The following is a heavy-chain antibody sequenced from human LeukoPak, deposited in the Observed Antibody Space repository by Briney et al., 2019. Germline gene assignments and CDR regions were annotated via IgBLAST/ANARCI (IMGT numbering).Heavy chain of an antibody. Sequence: GGSLRLSCAASGFTFSSHALSWVRQAPGKGLEWVSSLSGSGYNTYYADSVKGRFTISRDNSKNTVYLQMNSLRAEDTAVYYCAKDPFGTRYFDYWGQGTLVTVSS. J-gene: IGHJ4*02. CDR3: AKDPFGTRYFDY. D-gene: IGHD2-2*01. V-gene: IGHV3-23*01. CDR1: GFTFSSHA. CDR2: LSGSGYNT.